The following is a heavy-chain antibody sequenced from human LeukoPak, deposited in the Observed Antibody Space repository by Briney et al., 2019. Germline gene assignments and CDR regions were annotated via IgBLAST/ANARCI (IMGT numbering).Heavy chain of an antibody. CDR1: GFTFSSYT. J-gene: IGHJ3*02. CDR3: ARDVVGYYDSSGYYLSAFDI. Sequence: GGSLRLSCAASGFTFSSYTMNWVRQAPGKGLEWISSISSSSSYIFNADSVRGRFTISRDNAKNSLFLQMNTLRAEDTAVYYCARDVVGYYDSSGYYLSAFDIWGQGTMVTVSS. D-gene: IGHD3-22*01. CDR2: ISSSSSYI. V-gene: IGHV3-21*01.